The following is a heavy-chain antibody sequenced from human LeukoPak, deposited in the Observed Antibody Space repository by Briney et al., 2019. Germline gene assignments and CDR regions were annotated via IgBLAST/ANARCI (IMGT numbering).Heavy chain of an antibody. J-gene: IGHJ4*02. CDR1: GFTFSSYA. CDR3: ARGIYSSSSYVDY. D-gene: IGHD6-6*01. CDR2: IWYDGSNK. V-gene: IGHV3-33*08. Sequence: PGGSLRLSCAASGFTFSSYAMHWVRQAPGKGLEWVAVIWYDGSNKYYADSVKGRFTISRDNSKNTLYLQMNSLRAEDTAVYYCARGIYSSSSYVDYWGQGTLVTVSS.